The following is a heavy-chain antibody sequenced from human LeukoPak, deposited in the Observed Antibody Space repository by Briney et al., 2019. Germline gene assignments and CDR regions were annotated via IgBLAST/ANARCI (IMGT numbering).Heavy chain of an antibody. J-gene: IGHJ3*02. V-gene: IGHV3-15*01. CDR1: GFTFRNAC. CDR2: IKSKTDGGTT. Sequence: GGSLRLSCAASGFTFRNACMSWVRQAPGKGLEWVGRIKSKTDGGTTDYAAPVKGRFTISRDDSKNTLYLQMNSLKTEDTAVYYCTTFGVVIPGDAFDIWGQGTMVTVSS. D-gene: IGHD3-3*01. CDR3: TTFGVVIPGDAFDI.